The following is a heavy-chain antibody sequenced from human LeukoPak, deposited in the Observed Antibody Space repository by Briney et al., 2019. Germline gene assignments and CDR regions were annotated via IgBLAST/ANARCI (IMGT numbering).Heavy chain of an antibody. D-gene: IGHD3-3*01. V-gene: IGHV3-30*04. J-gene: IGHJ3*02. CDR2: ISYDGSNK. CDR3: AREGFYDFWSGYSGNDAFDI. CDR1: GFTFSSYA. Sequence: PGRSLRLSCAASGFTFSSYAMHWVRQAPGKGLEWVAVISYDGSNKYYADSVKGRFTISRDNSKNTLYLQMNSLRAEDTAVYYCAREGFYDFWSGYSGNDAFDIWGQGTMVTVSS.